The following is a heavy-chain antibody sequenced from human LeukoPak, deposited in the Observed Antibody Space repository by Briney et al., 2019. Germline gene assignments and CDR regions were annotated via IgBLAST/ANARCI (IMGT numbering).Heavy chain of an antibody. CDR3: ASQYCSSTSCLNWFDP. CDR2: IYYSGST. V-gene: IGHV4-39*01. J-gene: IGHJ5*02. Sequence: SETQSLTCTVSGGSISSSSYYWGWIRQPPGKGLEWIGSIYYSGSTYYNPSLKSRVTISVDTSKNQFSLKLSSVTAADTAVYYCASQYCSSTSCLNWFDPWGQGTLVTVSS. CDR1: GGSISSSSYY. D-gene: IGHD2-2*01.